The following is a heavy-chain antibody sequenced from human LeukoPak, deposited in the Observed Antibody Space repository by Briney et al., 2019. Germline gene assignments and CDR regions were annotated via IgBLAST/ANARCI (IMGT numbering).Heavy chain of an antibody. Sequence: SETLSLTCSVSGVSFRGYYWSWVRQSPEKGLEWIGQIYHTGSTNYNPSLASRVTISLEISKSKSSLKLTSVTAADTAVYYCARDDFGVALGGVWSIGTTVTVSS. D-gene: IGHD3-3*01. CDR2: IYHTGST. CDR3: ARDDFGVALGGV. V-gene: IGHV4-34*01. CDR1: GVSFRGYY. J-gene: IGHJ6*04.